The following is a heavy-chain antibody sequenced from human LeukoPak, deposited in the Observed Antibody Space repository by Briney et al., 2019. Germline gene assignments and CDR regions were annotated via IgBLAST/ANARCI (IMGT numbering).Heavy chain of an antibody. D-gene: IGHD2-8*01. V-gene: IGHV3-64*01. Sequence: SGGCLRLACAASGFTFSSYGMHWVRQAPGKGLEYVSDSTSNGYSTYYANSVNERYTDSKDNSKNTMYLQMARLRADVIPVYYCPTNGVSGCHYW. CDR2: STSNGYST. CDR1: GFTFSSYG. J-gene: IGHJ4*01. CDR3: PTNGVSGCHY.